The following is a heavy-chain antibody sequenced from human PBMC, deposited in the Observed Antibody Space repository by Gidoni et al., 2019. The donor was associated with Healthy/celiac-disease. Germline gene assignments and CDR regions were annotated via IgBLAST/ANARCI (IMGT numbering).Heavy chain of an antibody. J-gene: IGHJ6*02. CDR3: AIGYCSGGSCYSDYYGMDV. Sequence: QVQLVQSGDEVKKPGSSVKVSCKASGGTFSSYAISWVRQAPGQGLEWMGGIIPIFGTANYAQKFQGRVTITADESTSTAYMELSSLRSEDTAVYYCAIGYCSGGSCYSDYYGMDVWGQGTTVTVSS. V-gene: IGHV1-69*01. D-gene: IGHD2-15*01. CDR2: IIPIFGTA. CDR1: GGTFSSYA.